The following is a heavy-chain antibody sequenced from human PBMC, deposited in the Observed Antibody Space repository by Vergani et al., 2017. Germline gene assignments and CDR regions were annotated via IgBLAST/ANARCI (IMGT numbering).Heavy chain of an antibody. D-gene: IGHD1-26*01. CDR3: AWGMWGLATSADYFCMAV. J-gene: IGHJ6*01. CDR1: GYTFTGYY. V-gene: IGHV1-2*02. CDR2: INPNSGGT. Sequence: QVQLVQSGAEVKKPGASVKVSCKASGYTFTGYYMHWVRQAPGQGREWMGWINPNSGGTNYVQKFQGRVTMTRDTSISTAYMELRRLRSDATAVYYCAWGMWGLATSADYFCMAVWGEGTTVTVAS.